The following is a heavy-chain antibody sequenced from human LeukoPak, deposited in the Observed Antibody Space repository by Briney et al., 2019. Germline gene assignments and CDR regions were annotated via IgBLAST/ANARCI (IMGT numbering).Heavy chain of an antibody. CDR3: ATGRPQGRSYFDY. Sequence: PGGSLRLSCAASGFTFSSYAMHWVRQAPGKGLEWVAVISYDGSNKYYADSVKGRFTISRDNSKNTLYLQMNSLRAEDTAVYYCATGRPQGRSYFDYWGQGTLVTVSS. CDR2: ISYDGSNK. J-gene: IGHJ4*02. CDR1: GFTFSSYA. V-gene: IGHV3-30-3*01.